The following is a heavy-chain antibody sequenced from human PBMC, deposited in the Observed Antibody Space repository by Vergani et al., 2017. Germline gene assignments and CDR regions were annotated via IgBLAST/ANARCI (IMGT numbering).Heavy chain of an antibody. CDR3: ARDYNFGVVIAYYFDY. J-gene: IGHJ4*02. V-gene: IGHV3-30-3*01. Sequence: QVQLVESGGGVVQPGRSLRLSCAASGFTFSSYAMHWVRQAPGKGLEWVAVISYDGSNKYYADSVKGRFTIYRDNSTNTLYLQMNSLRAEDTAVYYCARDYNFGVVIAYYFDYWGQGTLVTVSS. CDR2: ISYDGSNK. D-gene: IGHD3-3*01. CDR1: GFTFSSYA.